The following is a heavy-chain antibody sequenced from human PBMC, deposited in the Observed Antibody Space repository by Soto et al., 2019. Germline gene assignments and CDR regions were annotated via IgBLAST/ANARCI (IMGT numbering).Heavy chain of an antibody. Sequence: ASVKVSCKAPGYPFTSYAMHWLRQAPGQRLEWMGWINAGNGNTKYSQKFQGRVTITRDTSASTAYMELSSLRSEDTAVYCCARHVVEPGVYGGQGALVAASS. CDR3: ARHVVEPGVY. V-gene: IGHV1-3*01. CDR2: INAGNGNT. J-gene: IGHJ4*01. CDR1: GYPFTSYA. D-gene: IGHD2-2*01.